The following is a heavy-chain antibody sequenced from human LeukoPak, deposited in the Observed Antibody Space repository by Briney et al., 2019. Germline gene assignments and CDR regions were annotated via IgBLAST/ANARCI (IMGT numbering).Heavy chain of an antibody. CDR2: IYPADSDI. CDR3: ARQEYCSGGSCYTWFDP. D-gene: IGHD2-15*01. J-gene: IGHJ5*02. CDR1: GYSINNYW. Sequence: GEPLKISCKGSGYSINNYWIGWVRQMPGKGLEWMGIIYPADSDIRYSPSFQGQVTISADKSISTAYLQWSSLKASDAAMYYCARQEYCSGGSCYTWFDPWGQGTLVTVSS. V-gene: IGHV5-51*01.